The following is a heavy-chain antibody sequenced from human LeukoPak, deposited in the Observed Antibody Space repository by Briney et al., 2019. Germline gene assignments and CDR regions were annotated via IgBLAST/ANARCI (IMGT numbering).Heavy chain of an antibody. J-gene: IGHJ5*02. V-gene: IGHV3-23*01. CDR3: AKDPWPNYDSRDWFDP. Sequence: PGGSLRLSCAASGFTFSSYAMSWVRQAPGKGLEWVSAISGSGGSTYYADSVKARFTISRDNSKNTLYLQMNSLRAEDTAVYYCAKDPWPNYDSRDWFDPWGQGTLVTVSS. CDR1: GFTFSSYA. CDR2: ISGSGGST. D-gene: IGHD3-22*01.